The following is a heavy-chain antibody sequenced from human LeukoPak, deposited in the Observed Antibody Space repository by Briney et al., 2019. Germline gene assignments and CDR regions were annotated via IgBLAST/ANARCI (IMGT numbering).Heavy chain of an antibody. CDR1: DDSFSSHY. J-gene: IGHJ4*02. V-gene: IGHV4-59*11. CDR2: ISYIGST. D-gene: IGHD2-2*01. Sequence: PSETLSLTCAVSDDSFSSHYWTWIRQPPGKGLEWIGYISYIGSTNYNPSLKSRVTISIDTSKNQFSLKLTSVTAADTAVYYCARFSSGCSTSSCYLTYWGQGTLVTVS. CDR3: ARFSSGCSTSSCYLTY.